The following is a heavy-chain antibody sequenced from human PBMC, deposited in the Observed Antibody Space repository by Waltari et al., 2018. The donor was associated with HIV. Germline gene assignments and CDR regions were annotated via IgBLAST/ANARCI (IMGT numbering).Heavy chain of an antibody. D-gene: IGHD4-17*01. CDR3: TSYLTVTPGTYYYYGMDV. J-gene: IGHJ6*02. CDR1: GFTFGDYA. Sequence: EVQLVESGGGLVQPGRSLRLSCTASGFTFGDYAMSWFRQAPGKGLEWVGFIRSKAYGGKTEYAASVKGRFTIARDDSKSIAYLQMNSLKTEDTAVYYCTSYLTVTPGTYYYYGMDVWGQGTTVTVSS. V-gene: IGHV3-49*03. CDR2: IRSKAYGGKT.